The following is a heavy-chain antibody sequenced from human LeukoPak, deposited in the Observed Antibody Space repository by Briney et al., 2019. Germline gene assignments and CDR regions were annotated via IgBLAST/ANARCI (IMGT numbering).Heavy chain of an antibody. Sequence: SETLSLTCAIYGGSFSGYNWSWIRQPLGKGLEWIEEINHSGSTNYNPSLKSRVTISVDTSKNQFSLKLSSVTAADTAVYYCARPDRPYSSGPIDYWGQGTLVTVSS. D-gene: IGHD6-19*01. J-gene: IGHJ4*02. CDR2: INHSGST. CDR3: ARPDRPYSSGPIDY. V-gene: IGHV4-34*01. CDR1: GGSFSGYN.